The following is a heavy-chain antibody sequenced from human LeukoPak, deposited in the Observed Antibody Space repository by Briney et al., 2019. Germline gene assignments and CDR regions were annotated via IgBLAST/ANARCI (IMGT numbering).Heavy chain of an antibody. CDR2: LSSGNTM. D-gene: IGHD1-26*01. J-gene: IGHJ3*02. CDR1: GFTFSSYG. V-gene: IGHV3-48*02. CDR3: ARYEVGAFDI. Sequence: GGSLRLSCAASGFTFSSYGMNWVRQAPGKGLEWVSYLSSGNTMYYADSVKGRFTISRDNAKNSLFLQMISLRDEDTAVFYCARYEVGAFDIWGQGTMVTVSS.